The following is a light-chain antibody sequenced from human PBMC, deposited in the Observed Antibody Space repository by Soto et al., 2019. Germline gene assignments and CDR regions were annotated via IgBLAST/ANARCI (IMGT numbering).Light chain of an antibody. Sequence: VMTNFPLPLSFTTGRAAATYPRQCQSFLHKNANNHFIWYLHKPGQSPQLLIYMGSKRSSGVPDRFSGSGSGTFFTLKISSVEAEDSGVYCCMQALQTPRTFGQGTKVDIK. V-gene: IGKV2-28*01. CDR2: MGS. CDR1: QSFLHKNANNH. J-gene: IGKJ1*01. CDR3: MQALQTPRT.